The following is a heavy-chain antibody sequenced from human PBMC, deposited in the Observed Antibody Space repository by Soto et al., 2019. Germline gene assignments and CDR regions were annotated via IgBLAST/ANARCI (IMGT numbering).Heavy chain of an antibody. CDR2: ISSGGGST. CDR3: AKYWQEVSGFGMDV. Sequence: EVQLLESEGGLVQPGGSLRLSCVASGLTFSSYAMSWVRQGPGKGLEWVSVISSGGGSTYYADSVKGRFTISRDNSKNTFYLRMNNLRADDTAVYFCAKYWQEVSGFGMDVWGQGTTVTVSS. CDR1: GLTFSSYA. V-gene: IGHV3-23*01. J-gene: IGHJ6*01. D-gene: IGHD2-15*01.